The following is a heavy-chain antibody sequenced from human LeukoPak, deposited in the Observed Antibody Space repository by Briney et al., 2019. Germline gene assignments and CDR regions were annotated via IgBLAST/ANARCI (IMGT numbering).Heavy chain of an antibody. V-gene: IGHV1-8*03. Sequence: ASVEVSCKASGYTFSSYDINWVRQATGQGLEWMGWMNPNSGNTGYAQKSQGRVTITRNTSISTAQMELSSLRSEDTAVYYCARELKTAVPFGYWGQGKLVIVSP. CDR1: GYTFSSYD. CDR2: MNPNSGNT. D-gene: IGHD3-3*01. CDR3: ARELKTAVPFGY. J-gene: IGHJ4*02.